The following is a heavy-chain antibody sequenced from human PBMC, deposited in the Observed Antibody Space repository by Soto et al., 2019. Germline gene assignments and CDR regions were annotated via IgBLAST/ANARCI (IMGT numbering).Heavy chain of an antibody. CDR1: GGSISSYY. V-gene: IGHV4-59*01. Sequence: SETLSLTCTVSGGSISSYYWSWIRQPPGKGLEWIGYIYYSGSTNYNPSLKSRVTISVDTSKNQFSLKLSSVTAADTAVYYCAISSGYGSYGMDVWGQGTTVTVSS. J-gene: IGHJ6*02. CDR2: IYYSGST. CDR3: AISSGYGSYGMDV. D-gene: IGHD5-12*01.